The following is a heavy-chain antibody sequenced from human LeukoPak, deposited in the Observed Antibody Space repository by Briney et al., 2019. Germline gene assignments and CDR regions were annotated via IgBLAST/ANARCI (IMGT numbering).Heavy chain of an antibody. CDR1: GGSISSSSYY. Sequence: SETLSLTCSVSGGSISSSSYYWGWIRQPPGKGLEWIGGIYYSGSTYYNPSLKSRVTISVDTSKNQFSLKLSSVTAADTAVYYCARHANLYYYASWGQGTLVTVSS. J-gene: IGHJ4*02. CDR2: IYYSGST. D-gene: IGHD3-10*01. V-gene: IGHV4-39*01. CDR3: ARHANLYYYAS.